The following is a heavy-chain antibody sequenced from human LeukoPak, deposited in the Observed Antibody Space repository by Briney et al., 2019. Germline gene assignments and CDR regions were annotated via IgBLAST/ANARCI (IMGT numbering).Heavy chain of an antibody. D-gene: IGHD3-10*01. CDR2: ISAYNVNT. CDR3: ARRILWFGDLYYFDY. V-gene: IGHV1-18*01. J-gene: IGHJ4*02. Sequence: GASVKVSCKASGYTFTNYGISWVRQAPGQGLEWMGWISAYNVNTNYAQKLQGRVSMTTDTSTSIAYMELRSLISDDTAVYYCARRILWFGDLYYFDYWGQGTLVTVSS. CDR1: GYTFTNYG.